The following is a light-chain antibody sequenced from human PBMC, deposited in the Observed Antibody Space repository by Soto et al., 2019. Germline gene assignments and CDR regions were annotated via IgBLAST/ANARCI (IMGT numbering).Light chain of an antibody. CDR2: DAS. CDR1: QSVSSN. J-gene: IGKJ3*01. CDR3: QQYNTWPLT. V-gene: IGKV3-15*01. Sequence: AXXXXXPGXRPTLSCRXSQSVSSNLAWYQQKPGQAPRLLIYDASTRATGIPARFSGSGSGTEFTLTISSLQSEDFAVYYCQQYNTWPLTFGPGTKVDIK.